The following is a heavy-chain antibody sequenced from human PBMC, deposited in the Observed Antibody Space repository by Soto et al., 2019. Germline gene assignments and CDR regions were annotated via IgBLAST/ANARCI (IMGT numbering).Heavy chain of an antibody. CDR1: GSTFSSYW. J-gene: IGHJ6*02. V-gene: IGHV3-7*05. CDR3: ARDSVAGDNYYYYYGMDV. CDR2: IKQDGSEK. D-gene: IGHD6-19*01. Sequence: GSLRLSCAASGSTFSSYWMSWVRQAPGKGLEWVANIKQDGSEKYYVDSVKGRFTISRDNAKNSLYLQMNSLRAEDTAVYYCARDSVAGDNYYYYYGMDVWGQGTTVTVSS.